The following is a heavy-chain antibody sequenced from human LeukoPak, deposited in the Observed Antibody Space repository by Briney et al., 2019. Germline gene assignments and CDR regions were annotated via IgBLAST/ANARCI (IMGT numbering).Heavy chain of an antibody. CDR1: GYTFTSYG. D-gene: IGHD3-3*01. CDR2: ITAYNGNT. Sequence: GSSVKVSCKASGYTFTSYGISWVRQAPGQGLEWMGWITAYNGNTNYAQKLQGRVTMTTDTSTSTAYMELRSLRSDDTAVYYCARDLRDDFWSTGENWFDPRGQGTLVTVSS. J-gene: IGHJ5*02. V-gene: IGHV1-18*01. CDR3: ARDLRDDFWSTGENWFDP.